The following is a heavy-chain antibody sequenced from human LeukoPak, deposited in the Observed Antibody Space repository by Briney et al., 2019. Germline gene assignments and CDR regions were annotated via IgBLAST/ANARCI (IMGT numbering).Heavy chain of an antibody. V-gene: IGHV6-1*01. J-gene: IGHJ6*02. Sequence: SQTLSLTCAISGDSVSSISVAWNWIRQSPSRGLEWLGRTYYRSKWYYEYAVSVESRINISPHTSKNQFYLQLTSVTPEDTAVYYCSLARAEYHYGMDVWGQGPTVTVPS. CDR1: GDSVSSISVA. CDR3: SLARAEYHYGMDV. CDR2: TYYRSKWYY.